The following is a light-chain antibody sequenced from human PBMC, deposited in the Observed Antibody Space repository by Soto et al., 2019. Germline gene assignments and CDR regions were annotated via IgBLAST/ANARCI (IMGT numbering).Light chain of an antibody. CDR3: SSYTSSSTYV. J-gene: IGLJ1*01. CDR1: SSDVGGYNY. V-gene: IGLV2-14*01. CDR2: EVS. Sequence: QSVLTQPASVSGSPGQSITISCTGTSSDVGGYNYVSWYQQHPGKAPKLMIYEVSNRPSGVSNRFSGSKSGNTACLTISGLQAEDEADSYCSSYTSSSTYVFGTGTKVTVL.